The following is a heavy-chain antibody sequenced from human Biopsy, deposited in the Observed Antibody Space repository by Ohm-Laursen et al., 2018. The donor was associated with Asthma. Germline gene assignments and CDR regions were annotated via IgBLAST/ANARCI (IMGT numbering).Heavy chain of an antibody. D-gene: IGHD3-3*02. V-gene: IGHV3-7*01. J-gene: IGHJ1*01. CDR1: GFTFGDYW. Sequence: SLRLSCAASGFTFGDYWMSWVRQVPGKGLEWVANIKHVGTEKNHVDSLKGRFTISRDNAKNSLYLQMNSLRAEDTAVYYCARTFHFWSPYHAEHYQLWGQGTLVTVPS. CDR2: IKHVGTEK. CDR3: ARTFHFWSPYHAEHYQL.